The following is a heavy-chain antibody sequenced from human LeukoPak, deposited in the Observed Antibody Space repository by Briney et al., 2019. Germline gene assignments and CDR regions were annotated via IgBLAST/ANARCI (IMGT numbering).Heavy chain of an antibody. D-gene: IGHD3-10*01. Sequence: GESLKISCKGSGYTFTSYWIGWVRQMPGKGLEWMGIIYPADAETRYSPSFQGQVTISADKSISTAYLQWNSLKASDTAMYFCARRRSSTLIDYWGQGTLVTVSS. J-gene: IGHJ4*02. V-gene: IGHV5-51*01. CDR2: IYPADAET. CDR1: GYTFTSYW. CDR3: ARRRSSTLIDY.